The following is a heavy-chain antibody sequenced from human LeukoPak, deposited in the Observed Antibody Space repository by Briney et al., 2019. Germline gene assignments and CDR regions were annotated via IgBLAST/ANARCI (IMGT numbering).Heavy chain of an antibody. V-gene: IGHV3-21*01. CDR1: GFTFSSYS. Sequence: GGSLRLSCAASGFTFSSYSMNWVRQAPGKGLEWVSSISSSSSYIYYADSVKGRFTISRDNSKNTLYLQMNSLRAEDTAVYYCAKAAIAVAGPYYFDYWGQGTLVTVSS. J-gene: IGHJ4*02. CDR3: AKAAIAVAGPYYFDY. D-gene: IGHD6-19*01. CDR2: ISSSSSYI.